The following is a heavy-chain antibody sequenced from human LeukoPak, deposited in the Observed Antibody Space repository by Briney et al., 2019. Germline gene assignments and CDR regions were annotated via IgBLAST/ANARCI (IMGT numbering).Heavy chain of an antibody. Sequence: SETLSLTCTVSGGSINYYSWTWIRQPAGKGLEWIGRVHTSGSTYYNPSLKSRVTISVDTSKNQFSLKLSSVTAADTAVYYCARLLDYGGNSVAFDIWGQGTMVTVSS. CDR2: VHTSGST. J-gene: IGHJ3*02. V-gene: IGHV4-4*07. CDR3: ARLLDYGGNSVAFDI. D-gene: IGHD4-23*01. CDR1: GGSINYYS.